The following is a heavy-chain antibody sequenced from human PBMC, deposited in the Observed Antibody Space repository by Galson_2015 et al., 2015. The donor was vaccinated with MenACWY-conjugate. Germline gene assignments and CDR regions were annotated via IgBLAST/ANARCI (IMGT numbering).Heavy chain of an antibody. Sequence: QSGAEVKKPGESLKISCRGSGSSFTSYWMGWGRQMPGKGREWMGIIYPGDSDTRYSLSFQGQVTISADKSISTAYLQWSSLKASDTAMYYCAQTGGYSYDAFDIWGQGTMVTVSS. D-gene: IGHD5-18*01. J-gene: IGHJ3*02. V-gene: IGHV5-51*01. CDR1: GSSFTSYW. CDR3: AQTGGYSYDAFDI. CDR2: IYPGDSDT.